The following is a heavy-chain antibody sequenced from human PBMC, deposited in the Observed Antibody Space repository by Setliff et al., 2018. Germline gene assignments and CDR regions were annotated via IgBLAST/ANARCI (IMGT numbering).Heavy chain of an antibody. J-gene: IGHJ6*03. CDR2: ISSSSTTI. D-gene: IGHD2-2*02. CDR1: GFTFSSYG. CDR3: ARSSAPIKRDYMDV. Sequence: PWGSLRLSCAASGFTFSSYGMNWVRQAPGKGLEWLSYISSSSTTIYYADSVKGRFTVSRDNAKNSLYLQMNSLRADDAAVYYCARSSAPIKRDYMDVWGKGTTVTVSS. V-gene: IGHV3-48*01.